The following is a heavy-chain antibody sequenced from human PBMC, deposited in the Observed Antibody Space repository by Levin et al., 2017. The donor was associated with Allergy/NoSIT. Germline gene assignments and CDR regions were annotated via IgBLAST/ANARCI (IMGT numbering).Heavy chain of an antibody. Sequence: RASETLSLTCGAYAGSFRGYYWSWIRQAPGRGLEWLGEIDHGGSTNYNPSLRNRVTVSLDLSKNLISFSLTSVTAADTAVYFCARGRSVIDPAAHLGFFDLWGQGALVTVSS. CDR1: AGSFRGYY. J-gene: IGHJ4*02. V-gene: IGHV4-34*01. D-gene: IGHD3-22*01. CDR2: IDHGGST. CDR3: ARGRSVIDPAAHLGFFDL.